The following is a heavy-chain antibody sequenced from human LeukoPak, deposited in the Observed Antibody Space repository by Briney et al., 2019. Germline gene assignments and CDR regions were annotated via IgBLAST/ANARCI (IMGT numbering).Heavy chain of an antibody. CDR3: VRDWDHYDFDS. V-gene: IGHV3-23*01. CDR2: FGDSGVSM. J-gene: IGHJ5*01. Sequence: GGSLRLSCAASGFTFGSYGMHWVRQAPGKGLEWVSGFGDSGVSMYDAASVKGRFTISRDNSKNTLYLQMNSLRAEDTALFYCVRDWDHYDFDSWGQGTLVIVSS. D-gene: IGHD3-3*01. CDR1: GFTFGSYG.